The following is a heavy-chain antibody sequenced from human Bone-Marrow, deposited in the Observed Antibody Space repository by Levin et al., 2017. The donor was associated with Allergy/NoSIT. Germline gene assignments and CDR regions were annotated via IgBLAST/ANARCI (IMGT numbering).Heavy chain of an antibody. CDR3: ASTMVRGLYYYYYGMDV. Sequence: ASVKVSCKASGYTFTSYYMHWVRQAPGQGLEWMGIINPSGGSTSYAQKFQGRVTMTRDTSTSTVYMELSSLRSEDTAVYYCASTMVRGLYYYYYGMDVWGQGTTVTVSS. CDR1: GYTFTSYY. J-gene: IGHJ6*02. CDR2: INPSGGST. V-gene: IGHV1-46*01. D-gene: IGHD3-10*01.